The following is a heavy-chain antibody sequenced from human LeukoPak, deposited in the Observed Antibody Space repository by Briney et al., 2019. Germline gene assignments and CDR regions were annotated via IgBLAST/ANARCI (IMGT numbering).Heavy chain of an antibody. J-gene: IGHJ4*02. D-gene: IGHD6-6*01. CDR3: ARIAARPRDY. CDR2: INHSGST. Sequence: SETLSLTCAVYGGSFSGYYWSWIRQPPGKGLEWIGEINHSGSTNYNPSLKSRVTISVDTSKNQFSLKLSSVTAADTAVYYCARIAARPRDYWGQGTLVTVSS. V-gene: IGHV4-34*01. CDR1: GGSFSGYY.